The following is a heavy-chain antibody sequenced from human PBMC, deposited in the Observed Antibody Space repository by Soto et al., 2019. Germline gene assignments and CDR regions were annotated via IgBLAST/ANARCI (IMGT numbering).Heavy chain of an antibody. CDR2: IDPSDSYT. V-gene: IGHV5-10-1*03. CDR1: GYRFINYW. J-gene: IGHJ4*02. CDR3: VRHGNGTPFYFDF. Sequence: EVQLVQSGAEVKKPGESLRLSCQGSGYRFINYWISCVRQMPGKGLEWVGRIDPSDSYTVYSPSFQGHVTISIDTAINTAFLEWRSLQASAPAVYYCVRHGNGTPFYFDFWGRGTLVPVSS. D-gene: IGHD1-1*01.